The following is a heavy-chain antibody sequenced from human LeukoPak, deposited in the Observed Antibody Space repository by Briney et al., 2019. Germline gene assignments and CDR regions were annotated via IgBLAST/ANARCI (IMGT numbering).Heavy chain of an antibody. V-gene: IGHV5-51*01. J-gene: IGHJ5*02. CDR2: IYPGDSDT. Sequence: PGESLKISCKGSGYSFTSYWIGWVRQMPGKGLEWMGIIYPGDSDTRYSPSFQGQVTISADKSISTACLQWSSLKASDTAMYYCARHVLFNRHQIAVAGTGWFDPWGQGTLVTVSS. CDR1: GYSFTSYW. CDR3: ARHVLFNRHQIAVAGTGWFDP. D-gene: IGHD6-19*01.